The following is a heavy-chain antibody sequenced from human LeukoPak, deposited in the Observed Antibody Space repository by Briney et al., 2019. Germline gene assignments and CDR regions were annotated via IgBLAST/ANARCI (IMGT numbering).Heavy chain of an antibody. V-gene: IGHV3-21*01. CDR3: ARGCGRASCPYYFDN. CDR1: GFTFSTYS. J-gene: IGHJ4*02. D-gene: IGHD2-2*01. Sequence: GGSLRLSCAASGFTFSTYSMNWVRQAPGKGLEWVSSISSTSSYIYSADSVKGRFTISRDNAKNSLYLQMNSLRAEDTALFYCARGCGRASCPYYFDNWGQGTQVTVSS. CDR2: ISSTSSYI.